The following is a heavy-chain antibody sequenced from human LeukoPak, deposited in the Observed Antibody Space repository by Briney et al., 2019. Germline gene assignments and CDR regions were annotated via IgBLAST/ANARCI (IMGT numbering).Heavy chain of an antibody. V-gene: IGHV3-30*04. CDR3: ARPRVGPLPSAEDH. D-gene: IGHD2-2*01. Sequence: GTSLRLSCAASGFSFSTYAMHWVRQAPGKGLEWVAVISYDGSHKFYGDSVRGRFTISRDNSENTLYLQVSSLRPEDTAAYYCARPRVGPLPSAEDHWGQGTLVTVSS. CDR1: GFSFSTYA. CDR2: ISYDGSHK. J-gene: IGHJ4*02.